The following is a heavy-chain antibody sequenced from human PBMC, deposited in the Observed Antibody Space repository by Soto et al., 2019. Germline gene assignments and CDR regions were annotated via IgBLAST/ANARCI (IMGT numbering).Heavy chain of an antibody. V-gene: IGHV3-30*18. CDR2: ISYDGSNK. J-gene: IGHJ5*02. CDR3: AKDTWRYCSSTSCSPFDP. Sequence: GGCMKLSCAASGLTFSSYGMHWVRQAPGKGLEWVAVISYDGSNKYYADSVKGRFTISRDNSKNTLYLQMNSLRAEDTAVYYCAKDTWRYCSSTSCSPFDPWGQGTLVTVS. D-gene: IGHD2-2*01. CDR1: GLTFSSYG.